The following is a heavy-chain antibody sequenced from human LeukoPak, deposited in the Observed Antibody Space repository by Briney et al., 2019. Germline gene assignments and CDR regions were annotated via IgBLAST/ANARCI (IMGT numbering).Heavy chain of an antibody. CDR3: ARGGYCSGGSCYLWVIDY. CDR2: INPNSGGT. V-gene: IGHV1-2*04. J-gene: IGHJ4*02. Sequence: ASVTVSCTASGYTFTGYYMHWVRQAPGQGLEWMGWINPNSGGTNYAQKFQGWVTMTRDTSISTAYMELSRLRSDDTAVYYCARGGYCSGGSCYLWVIDYWGQGTLVTVSS. CDR1: GYTFTGYY. D-gene: IGHD2-15*01.